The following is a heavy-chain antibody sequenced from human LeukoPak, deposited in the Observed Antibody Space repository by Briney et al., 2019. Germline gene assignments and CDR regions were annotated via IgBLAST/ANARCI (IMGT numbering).Heavy chain of an antibody. D-gene: IGHD2-2*01. Sequence: SETLSLTCTVSGGSISSSSYYWGWIRQPPGKGLKWIGSIYYSGSTYYNPSLKSRVTISVDTSKNQFSLKLSSVTAADTAVYYCARHSISDIVVVPASYFDYWGQGTLVTVSS. CDR2: IYYSGST. CDR1: GGSISSSSYY. J-gene: IGHJ4*02. V-gene: IGHV4-39*01. CDR3: ARHSISDIVVVPASYFDY.